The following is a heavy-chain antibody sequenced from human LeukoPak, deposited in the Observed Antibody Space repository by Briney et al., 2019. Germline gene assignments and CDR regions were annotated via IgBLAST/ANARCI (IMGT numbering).Heavy chain of an antibody. J-gene: IGHJ4*02. Sequence: PGGSLRLTCAASGFTFSSYSMNWVRQAPGKGLEWVSYICCSRSTIHYADSVKGRFTTSRDNARNSLYLQMNSLRDEETAVYYCAGTLGYCTSTSCYARGYFDYWGQGTLVTVSS. D-gene: IGHD2-2*01. CDR1: GFTFSSYS. CDR2: ICCSRSTI. V-gene: IGHV3-48*02. CDR3: AGTLGYCTSTSCYARGYFDY.